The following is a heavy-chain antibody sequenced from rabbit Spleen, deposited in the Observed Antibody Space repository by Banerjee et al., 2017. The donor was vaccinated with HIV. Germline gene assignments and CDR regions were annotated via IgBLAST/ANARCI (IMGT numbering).Heavy chain of an antibody. V-gene: IGHV1S40*01. CDR3: ARDLAGVIGWNFNL. CDR1: GFSFSGSYY. D-gene: IGHD4-1*01. Sequence: QSLEESGGDLVKPGASLILTCTASGFSFSGSYYMCWVRQAPGKGLEWIACIYTGSSGGTYYASWAKGRFTISKTSSTTVTLQMTSLTAADTATYFCARDLAGVIGWNFNLWGQGTLVTVS. CDR2: IYTGSSGGT. J-gene: IGHJ4*01.